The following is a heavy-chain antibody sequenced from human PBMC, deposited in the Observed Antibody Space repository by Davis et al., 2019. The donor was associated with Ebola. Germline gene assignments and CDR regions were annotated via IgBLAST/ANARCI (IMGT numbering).Heavy chain of an antibody. CDR2: INPNSGNT. CDR1: GYTFTDYS. D-gene: IGHD3-9*01. J-gene: IGHJ4*02. CDR3: ARSRYGHYLGF. V-gene: IGHV1-8*02. Sequence: ASVKVSCKASGYTFTDYSMHWVRQAPGQGLEYLGRINPNSGNTGYAQKFQGRVTMTRNTSISTAYMELSSLRSEDTAVYYCARSRYGHYLGFGGQGTLVTISS.